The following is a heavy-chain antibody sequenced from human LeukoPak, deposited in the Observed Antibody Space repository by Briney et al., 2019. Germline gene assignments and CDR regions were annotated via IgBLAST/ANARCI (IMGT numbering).Heavy chain of an antibody. V-gene: IGHV4-39*02. CDR3: AKDLRSEDSSGWYLGSGDY. CDR2: IYYSGST. D-gene: IGHD6-19*01. CDR1: GGSISSSCYY. Sequence: SETLSLTCTVSGGSISSSCYYWGWIRQPPGKGLEWIGSIYYSGSTYYNPPLKSRVTISGDTSKNQFSLKLTSVTAADTAVYYCAKDLRSEDSSGWYLGSGDYWGQGTLVTVSS. J-gene: IGHJ4*02.